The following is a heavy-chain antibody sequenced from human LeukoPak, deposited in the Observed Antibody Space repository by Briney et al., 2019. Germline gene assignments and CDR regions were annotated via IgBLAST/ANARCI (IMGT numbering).Heavy chain of an antibody. D-gene: IGHD2-15*01. Sequence: ASVKVSCKASGYTFTSYYMHWVRQAPGQGLEWMGIINPSGGSTSYAQKFQGRVTMTRDTSTSTVYMELSSLRSEDTAVYYCARTSGYCSGGSCPKPSYYYYYYMDVWGKGTTVTVSS. CDR2: INPSGGST. CDR3: ARTSGYCSGGSCPKPSYYYYYYMDV. V-gene: IGHV1-46*01. J-gene: IGHJ6*03. CDR1: GYTFTSYY.